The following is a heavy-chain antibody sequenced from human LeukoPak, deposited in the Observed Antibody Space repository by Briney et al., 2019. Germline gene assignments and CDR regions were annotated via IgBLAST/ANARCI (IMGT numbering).Heavy chain of an antibody. V-gene: IGHV4-30-4*01. D-gene: IGHD3-22*01. Sequence: SETLSLTCTVSGGSISSGDYYWSWIRPPPGKGLEWIAYMYYSGSTYYNPSLKSRVTMSADTSKNQLSLKLSSVTAADTAVYYCARPYYYDSRIDPWGQGILVTVSS. CDR1: GGSISSGDYY. CDR3: ARPYYYDSRIDP. CDR2: MYYSGST. J-gene: IGHJ5*02.